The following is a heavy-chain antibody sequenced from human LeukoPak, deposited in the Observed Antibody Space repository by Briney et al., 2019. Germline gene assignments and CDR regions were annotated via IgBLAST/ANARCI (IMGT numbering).Heavy chain of an antibody. CDR1: GFTFSSYW. D-gene: IGHD4-17*01. CDR3: VSVGDYGDYANYFDY. Sequence: GGSLRLSCAASGFTFSSYWMHWVRQVPGKGLVWVSRINRDGGTTGYSDSVKGRFAISRDNAKNTLYLQMNGLRAEDTAVYYCVSVGDYGDYANYFDYWGQGTLVTVSS. CDR2: INRDGGTT. V-gene: IGHV3-74*01. J-gene: IGHJ4*02.